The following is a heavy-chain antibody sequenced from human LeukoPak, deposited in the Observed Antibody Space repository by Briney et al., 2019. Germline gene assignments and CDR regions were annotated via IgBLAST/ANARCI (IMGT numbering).Heavy chain of an antibody. CDR2: ISGSGGNT. D-gene: IGHD6-13*01. Sequence: PGGSLRLSCAASGFTFSSYAMSWVRQAPGKGLEWVSAISGSGGNTYYADSVKGRFTTSRDNSKNTLYLQMNSLRAEDTAIYYCAKELAATGSYYFDYWGQGTLVTVSS. J-gene: IGHJ4*02. CDR1: GFTFSSYA. CDR3: AKELAATGSYYFDY. V-gene: IGHV3-23*01.